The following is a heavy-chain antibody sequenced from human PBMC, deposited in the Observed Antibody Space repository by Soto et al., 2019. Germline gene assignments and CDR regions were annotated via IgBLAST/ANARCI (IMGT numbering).Heavy chain of an antibody. CDR2: IIPNNSRP. CDR3: AKISSRGAFDI. J-gene: IGHJ3*02. V-gene: IGHV1-18*01. CDR1: GDTFSSYA. Sequence: ASVKVYCKASGDTFSSYAISWVRQAPGQGLEWMGGIIPNNSRPNSARKLQGRVTMTTDTSTSTAYMELRSLRSDDTAVYYCAKISSRGAFDIWGQGTMVTVSS.